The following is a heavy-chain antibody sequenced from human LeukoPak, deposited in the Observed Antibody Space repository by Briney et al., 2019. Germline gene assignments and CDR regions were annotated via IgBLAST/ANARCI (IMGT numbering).Heavy chain of an antibody. V-gene: IGHV4-4*07. J-gene: IGHJ6*02. CDR1: GGSISSYY. Sequence: PSETLSLTCTVSGGSISSYYWSWIRQPAGKGLEWIGRIYTSGSTNYNPSLKSRVTMSVDTSKNQFSLKLSSVTAADTAVYYCARDHFDYWFGELGGMDVWGQGTTVTVSS. D-gene: IGHD3-10*01. CDR3: ARDHFDYWFGELGGMDV. CDR2: IYTSGST.